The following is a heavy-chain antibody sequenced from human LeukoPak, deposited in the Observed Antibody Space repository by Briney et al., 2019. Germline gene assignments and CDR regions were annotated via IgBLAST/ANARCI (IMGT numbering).Heavy chain of an antibody. V-gene: IGHV1-18*01. CDR1: GYTFTNYG. J-gene: IGHJ5*02. Sequence: ASVKVSCKASGYTFTNYGISWVRQAPGQGLEWMGWISAYSGNTNYAQNLQGRVTMSKGATTSTDYMGLRSLRAEDTAVYYCARDDLRMSGRVTNFPGFDPWGQGTLVTVSS. D-gene: IGHD3/OR15-3a*01. CDR3: ARDDLRMSGRVTNFPGFDP. CDR2: ISAYSGNT.